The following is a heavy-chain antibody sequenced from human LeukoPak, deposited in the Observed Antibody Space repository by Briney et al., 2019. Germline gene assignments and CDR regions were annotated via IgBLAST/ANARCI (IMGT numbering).Heavy chain of an antibody. J-gene: IGHJ4*02. Sequence: PSETLSLTCTVSGGSISSGSYYWSWIRQPAGKGLEWIGRIYTSGSTNYNPSLKSRVTISVDTSKNQFSLKLSSVTAADTAVYYCARGPYMAAWGQGTLVTVSS. D-gene: IGHD2-21*01. CDR2: IYTSGST. CDR1: GGSISSGSYY. V-gene: IGHV4-61*02. CDR3: ARGPYMAA.